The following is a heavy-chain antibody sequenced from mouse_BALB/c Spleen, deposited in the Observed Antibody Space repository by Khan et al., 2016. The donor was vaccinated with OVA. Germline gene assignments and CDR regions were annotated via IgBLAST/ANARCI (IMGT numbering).Heavy chain of an antibody. J-gene: IGHJ1*01. CDR2: INTYTGEP. V-gene: IGHV9-1*02. CDR1: AYTFTNYG. CDR3: ARGASYWYFDV. Sequence: QIQLVQSGPELKKPGETVKISCKASAYTFTNYGMNWVKQAPGKGLKWMGWINTYTGEPTYTDDFTGRFAFSLETSASTAYLQINNLKNEDMATXFCARGASYWYFDVWGAGTTVTVSS.